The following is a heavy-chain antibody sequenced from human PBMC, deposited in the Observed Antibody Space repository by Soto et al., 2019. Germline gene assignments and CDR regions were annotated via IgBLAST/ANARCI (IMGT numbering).Heavy chain of an antibody. CDR1: GDSVSNNGAT. CDR3: ARATGTLRSRNCDY. Sequence: SQTLSLTCAISGDSVSNNGATWNWIRQSPSRGLEWLGRAYYRSRWIYDYAMSVKSRISINPDTSKNQVSLQLNSVTPADTAVYYCARATGTLRSRNCDYWGQGSLVTVSS. J-gene: IGHJ4*02. V-gene: IGHV6-1*01. CDR2: AYYRSRWIY. D-gene: IGHD1-1*01.